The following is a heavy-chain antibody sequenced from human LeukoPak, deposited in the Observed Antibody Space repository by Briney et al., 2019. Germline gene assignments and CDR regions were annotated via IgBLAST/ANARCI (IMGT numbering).Heavy chain of an antibody. Sequence: GGSLRLSCAASGFTFSSYAMHWVRQAPGKGLEWVSGINWNGGSTGYADSVKGRFTISRDNAKNSLYLQMNSLRAEDTALYYCARVYGSGSYFDYWGQGTLVTVSS. D-gene: IGHD3-10*01. CDR2: INWNGGST. V-gene: IGHV3-20*04. CDR1: GFTFSSYA. J-gene: IGHJ4*02. CDR3: ARVYGSGSYFDY.